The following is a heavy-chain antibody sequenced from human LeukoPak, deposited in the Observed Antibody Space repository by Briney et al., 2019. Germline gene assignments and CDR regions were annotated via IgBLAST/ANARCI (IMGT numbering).Heavy chain of an antibody. J-gene: IGHJ6*03. Sequence: SETLSLTCTVSGGSINGYFWNWIRQPAGKGLEWIGRIYTSGSTNYNPSLKSRVTISVDTSKNQFSLKLSSVTAADTAVYYCARTRMTTVTTAYYYYYYYMDVWGKGTTVTVSS. CDR1: GGSINGYF. D-gene: IGHD4-11*01. CDR3: ARTRMTTVTTAYYYYYYYMDV. V-gene: IGHV4-4*07. CDR2: IYTSGST.